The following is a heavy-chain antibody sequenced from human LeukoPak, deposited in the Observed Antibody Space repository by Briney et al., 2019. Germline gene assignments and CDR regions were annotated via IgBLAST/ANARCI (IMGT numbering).Heavy chain of an antibody. CDR2: ISGSGGST. V-gene: IGHV3-23*01. CDR1: GFTLSSYA. D-gene: IGHD3-10*01. CDR3: AKDPRWFGVDY. J-gene: IGHJ4*02. Sequence: GGSLTLFCAASGFTLSSYAMRWVRQATGKALEGVSAISGSGGSTYYADSVKGRFTISRDNSKNTLYLQMNSLRAEDTAVYYCAKDPRWFGVDYWGQGTLVTVSS.